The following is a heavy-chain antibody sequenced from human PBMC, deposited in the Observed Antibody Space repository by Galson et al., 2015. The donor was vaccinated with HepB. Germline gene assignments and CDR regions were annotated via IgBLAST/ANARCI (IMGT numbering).Heavy chain of an antibody. V-gene: IGHV5-10-1*01. D-gene: IGHD5-12*01. CDR1: GYSFTSYW. CDR2: IDPSDSYA. Sequence: QSGAEVKKPGESLTTSCKGSGYSFTSYWISWVRQVPGKGLEYMGRIDPSDSYANYGPSFQGHVTISVDKSISTAYLQWSSLTASDTAMYYCARRTGYSGYDSGDYWGQGSLVTVSS. J-gene: IGHJ4*02. CDR3: ARRTGYSGYDSGDY.